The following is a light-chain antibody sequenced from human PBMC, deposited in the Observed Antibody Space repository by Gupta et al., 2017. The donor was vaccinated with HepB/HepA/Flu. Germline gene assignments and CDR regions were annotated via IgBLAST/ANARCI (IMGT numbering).Light chain of an antibody. CDR1: HDISRY. CDR2: LSS. V-gene: IGKV1-39*01. J-gene: IGKJ1*01. CDR3: QQSKNSPWT. Sequence: DIQMTQSPSSLSASVGDRVIITCRTTHDISRYLNWYQQRPGQAPKLLIYLSSSVQKGVPSRFSGSGSGTDFTLTISRLQPEEFATYYCQQSKNSPWTFGLGTKVEIK.